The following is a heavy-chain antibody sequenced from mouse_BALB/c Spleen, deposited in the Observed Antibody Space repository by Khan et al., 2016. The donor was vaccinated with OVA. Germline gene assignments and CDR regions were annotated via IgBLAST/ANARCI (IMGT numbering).Heavy chain of an antibody. J-gene: IGHJ3*01. V-gene: IGHV2-9*02. D-gene: IGHD1-1*01. CDR1: GFSLTSYG. CDR2: IWAGGST. Sequence: QVQLKESGPGLVAPSQTLSITCPVSGFSLTSYGVHWVRQPPGKGLEWLGVIWAGGSTNHNSALMSRLSISKDNSKSQVFLNMNSLQTDDTAMYYCARAFYYGAWFAYWGQGTLVTVSA. CDR3: ARAFYYGAWFAY.